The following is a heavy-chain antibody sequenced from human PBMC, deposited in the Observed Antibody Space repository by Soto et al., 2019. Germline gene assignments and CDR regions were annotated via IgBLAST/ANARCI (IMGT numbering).Heavy chain of an antibody. CDR1: GGSISSYY. V-gene: IGHV4-59*01. D-gene: IGHD6-25*01. CDR2: IYYSGST. Sequence: QVQLQESGPGLVKPSETLSLTCTVSGGSISSYYWSWIRQPPGKGLEWIGYIYYSGSTNYNPSLKSPVTVSVDTSKNQFSLKLSAVTAADTAVYYCARPDGGISGWDNWFDPWGQGTLVTVSS. CDR3: ARPDGGISGWDNWFDP. J-gene: IGHJ5*02.